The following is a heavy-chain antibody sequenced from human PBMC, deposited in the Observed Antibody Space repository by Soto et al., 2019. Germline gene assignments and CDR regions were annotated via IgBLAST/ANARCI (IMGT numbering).Heavy chain of an antibody. CDR2: ISADNGNT. CDR1: GYTFSSYG. CDR3: ARSYYDSSGYYHDAFDI. V-gene: IGHV1-18*01. J-gene: IGHJ3*02. D-gene: IGHD3-22*01. Sequence: ASVKVSCKASGYTFSSYGISWVRQAPGQGLEWMGWISADNGNTNYAQKLQGRVTMTRDTSTSTVYMELSSLRSEDTAVYYCARSYYDSSGYYHDAFDIWGQGTMVTVSS.